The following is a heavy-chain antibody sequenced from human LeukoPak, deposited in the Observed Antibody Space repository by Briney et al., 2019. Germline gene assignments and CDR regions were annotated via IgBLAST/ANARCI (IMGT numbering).Heavy chain of an antibody. CDR3: AKGVGVWGSYRYTSYYFDY. D-gene: IGHD3-16*02. CDR1: GFTFSSYA. CDR2: ISGSGGST. J-gene: IGHJ4*02. Sequence: GGSLRLSCAASGFTFSSYAMSWVRQAPGKGLEWVSAISGSGGSTYYADSAKGRFTISRDNSKNTLYLQMNSLRAEDTAVYYCAKGVGVWGSYRYTSYYFDYWGQGTLVTVSS. V-gene: IGHV3-23*01.